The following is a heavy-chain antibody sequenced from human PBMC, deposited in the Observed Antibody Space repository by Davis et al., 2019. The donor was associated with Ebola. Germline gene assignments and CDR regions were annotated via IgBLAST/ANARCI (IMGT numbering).Heavy chain of an antibody. D-gene: IGHD6-13*01. CDR3: AKCSSSWYGMDV. CDR2: ISYDGSNK. V-gene: IGHV3-30*18. Sequence: PGGSLRLSCAASGFTFSSYGMHWVRQAPGKGLEWVAVISYDGSNKYYADSVKGRFTISRDNSKNTLYLQMNSLRAEDTAVYYCAKCSSSWYGMDVWGQGTTVTVSS. J-gene: IGHJ6*02. CDR1: GFTFSSYG.